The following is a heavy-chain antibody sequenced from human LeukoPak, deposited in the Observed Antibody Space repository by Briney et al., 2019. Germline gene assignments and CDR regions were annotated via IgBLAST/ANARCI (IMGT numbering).Heavy chain of an antibody. CDR3: ARSGYIGYCGYH. Sequence: PGESLKISWWCSGYSFTNLWIARVRQMPVKGLEWMGIIYPSDSDTRYSPSFEGQVTISADKSISTAYVQWSSLKASYTAMYYCARSGYIGYCGYHWGQGTLVTVSS. D-gene: IGHD5-12*01. V-gene: IGHV5-51*01. CDR1: GYSFTNLW. J-gene: IGHJ5*02. CDR2: IYPSDSDT.